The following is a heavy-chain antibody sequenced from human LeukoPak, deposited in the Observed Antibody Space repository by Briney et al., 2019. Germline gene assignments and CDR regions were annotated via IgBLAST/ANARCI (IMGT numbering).Heavy chain of an antibody. CDR3: AREVQHGSFDI. V-gene: IGHV4-39*07. Sequence: SETLSLTCTVSGGSISSSSYYWGWIRQPPGKGLEWIGSIYYSGSTNYNPSLKSRVTISVDTSKNQFSLKLSSVTAADTAVYYCAREVQHGSFDIWGQGTMVTVSS. CDR1: GGSISSSSYY. J-gene: IGHJ3*02. CDR2: IYYSGST.